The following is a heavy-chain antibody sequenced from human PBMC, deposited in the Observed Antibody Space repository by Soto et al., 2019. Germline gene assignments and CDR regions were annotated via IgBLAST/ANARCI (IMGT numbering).Heavy chain of an antibody. CDR1: GYSFTGYW. Sequence: GESLKISCKGSGYSFTGYWIGWVRQMPGKGLEWMGIIYPGDSDTRYSPSFQGQVTISADKSISTAYLQWSSLKASDTAMYYCARHREGFYCYYYGMDVWGQGTTVTVSS. D-gene: IGHD1-26*01. J-gene: IGHJ6*02. V-gene: IGHV5-51*01. CDR3: ARHREGFYCYYYGMDV. CDR2: IYPGDSDT.